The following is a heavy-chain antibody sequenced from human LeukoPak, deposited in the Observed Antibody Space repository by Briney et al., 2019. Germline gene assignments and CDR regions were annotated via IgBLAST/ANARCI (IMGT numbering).Heavy chain of an antibody. CDR3: ARDFTIFRMTHPGDY. Sequence: GASVKVSCKASGYTFTSYYIHWVRQAPGQGLEWMGIINPSGGSTSYAQKFQGRVTMIRDTSTSTVYMELSSLRSEDTAVYYCARDFTIFRMTHPGDYWGQGTLVTVSS. CDR1: GYTFTSYY. V-gene: IGHV1-46*01. CDR2: INPSGGST. J-gene: IGHJ4*02. D-gene: IGHD3-3*01.